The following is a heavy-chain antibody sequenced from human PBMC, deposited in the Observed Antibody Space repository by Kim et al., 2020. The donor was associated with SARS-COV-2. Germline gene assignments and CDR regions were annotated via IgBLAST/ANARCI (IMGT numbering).Heavy chain of an antibody. CDR1: GGSFSGYY. Sequence: SETLSLTCAVYGGSFSGYYWSWIRQPPGRGLEWIGEINHSGSTNYNPSLKSRVTISVDTSKNQFSLKLSSVTAADTAVYYCARGLGAYYDILTGYYPRAEYFQHWGQGTLVTVSS. J-gene: IGHJ1*01. CDR2: INHSGST. D-gene: IGHD3-9*01. CDR3: ARGLGAYYDILTGYYPRAEYFQH. V-gene: IGHV4-34*01.